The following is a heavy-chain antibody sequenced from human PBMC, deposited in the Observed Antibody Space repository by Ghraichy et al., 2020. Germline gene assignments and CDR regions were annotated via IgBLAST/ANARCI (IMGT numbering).Heavy chain of an antibody. CDR1: GFTFSSYA. CDR3: AKRSSSGYYNYFDY. V-gene: IGHV3-23*01. CDR2: LNSNADNT. J-gene: IGHJ4*02. D-gene: IGHD3-22*01. Sequence: GESLKISCAASGFTFSSYAMSWVRQAPGKGLEWVSTLNSNADNTYYADSVKGRFTISRDNSKNTLYLQMNSLRAEDTAVYYCAKRSSSGYYNYFDYWGQGTLVTVSS.